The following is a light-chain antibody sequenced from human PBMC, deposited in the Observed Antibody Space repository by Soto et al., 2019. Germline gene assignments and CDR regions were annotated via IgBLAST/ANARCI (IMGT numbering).Light chain of an antibody. CDR1: QSINSR. V-gene: IGKV1-5*03. J-gene: IGKJ1*01. CDR3: QQYNNYWT. CDR2: MAS. Sequence: DIQMTQSPSTLSASVGDRVTITCRASQSINSRLAWYQQKPGKAPNLLIYMASSLESGVPSRFSGSGSGTEFTLTISSLQPDDFATYYCQQYNNYWTFGQGTKVEIK.